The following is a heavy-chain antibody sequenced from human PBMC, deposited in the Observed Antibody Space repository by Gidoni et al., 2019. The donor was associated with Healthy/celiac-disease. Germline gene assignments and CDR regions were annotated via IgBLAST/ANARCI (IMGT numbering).Heavy chain of an antibody. Sequence: EVQLLQSGAEVKQPGESLKISCKGSGYSFTSYWIGRVRQMPGKGLEWMGIIYPGDSDTRYSPSFQGQVTISADKSISTAYLQWSSLKASDTAMYYCARAILMDIVVVPAAPAWFDPWGQGTLVTVSS. CDR2: IYPGDSDT. V-gene: IGHV5-51*03. D-gene: IGHD2-2*03. CDR3: ARAILMDIVVVPAAPAWFDP. J-gene: IGHJ5*02. CDR1: GYSFTSYW.